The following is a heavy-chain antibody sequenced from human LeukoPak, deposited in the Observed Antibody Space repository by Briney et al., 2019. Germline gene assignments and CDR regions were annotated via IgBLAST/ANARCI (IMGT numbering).Heavy chain of an antibody. CDR2: INHSGST. D-gene: IGHD6-19*01. CDR3: ARGSGVAVVY. CDR1: GGSFSGYY. Sequence: SETLSLTCAVYGGSFSGYYWSWIRQPPGKGLEWIGEINHSGSTNYNPSLKSRVTISVDTSKNQFSLKLSSVTAADTAVYYCARGSGVAVVYWGQGTLVTVSS. V-gene: IGHV4-34*01. J-gene: IGHJ4*02.